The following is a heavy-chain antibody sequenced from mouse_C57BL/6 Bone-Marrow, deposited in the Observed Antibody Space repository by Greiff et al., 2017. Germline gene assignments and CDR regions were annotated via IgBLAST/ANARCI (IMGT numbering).Heavy chain of an antibody. Sequence: EVMLVESGGGLVKPGGSLKLSCAASGFTFSDYGMHWVRQAPEKGLEWVAYISSGSSTIYYADTVKGRFTISRDNAKNTLFLQMTSLRSEDTAMYYCARRHDGYYDWYFDVWGTGTTVTVSS. CDR1: GFTFSDYG. J-gene: IGHJ1*03. CDR2: ISSGSSTI. D-gene: IGHD2-3*01. V-gene: IGHV5-17*01. CDR3: ARRHDGYYDWYFDV.